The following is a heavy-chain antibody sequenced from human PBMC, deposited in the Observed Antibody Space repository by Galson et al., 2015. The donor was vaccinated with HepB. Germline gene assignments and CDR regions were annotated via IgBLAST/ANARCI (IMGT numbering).Heavy chain of an antibody. CDR1: GFAFSSYA. CDR3: ARDERGRKYVAGTTGSPAW. D-gene: IGHD1-26*01. CDR2: VTGNGDST. J-gene: IGHJ4*02. V-gene: IGHV3-23*01. Sequence: SLRICCAASGFAFSSYAITWFRQAPGKGLEWVSTVTGNGDSTFYSDSVKRRFTVSRDNSKNALYLHMTSLRAEDTATYYCARDERGRKYVAGTTGSPAWWGQGTLVTVFS.